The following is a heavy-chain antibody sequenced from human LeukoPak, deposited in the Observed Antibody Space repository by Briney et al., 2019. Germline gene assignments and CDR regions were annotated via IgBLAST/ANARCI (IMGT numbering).Heavy chain of an antibody. J-gene: IGHJ3*02. V-gene: IGHV3-53*01. Sequence: GGSLRLSCTVSGFTVSSNSMSWVRQAPGKGLEWVSFIYSDNTHYSDSVKGRFTISRDNSKNTLYLQMNSLRAEDTAVYYCARVIYGPDAFDIWGQGTMVTVSS. CDR1: GFTVSSNS. D-gene: IGHD2/OR15-2a*01. CDR3: ARVIYGPDAFDI. CDR2: IYSDNT.